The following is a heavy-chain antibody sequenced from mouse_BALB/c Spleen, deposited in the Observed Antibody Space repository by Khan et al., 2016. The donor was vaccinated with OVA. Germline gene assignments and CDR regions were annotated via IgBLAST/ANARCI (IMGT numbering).Heavy chain of an antibody. D-gene: IGHD2-3*01. Sequence: QIQLVQSGPELKKPGETVKISCKASGYTFTDYSMHWVKQAPGKGLKWMGWINTETGEPTYADDFKGRFAFSLETSASTAYLQINNLKNEDTATYFCARVDDPWFAYGGQGALVTVSA. V-gene: IGHV9-2-1*01. CDR2: INTETGEP. CDR1: GYTFTDYS. CDR3: ARVDDPWFAY. J-gene: IGHJ3*01.